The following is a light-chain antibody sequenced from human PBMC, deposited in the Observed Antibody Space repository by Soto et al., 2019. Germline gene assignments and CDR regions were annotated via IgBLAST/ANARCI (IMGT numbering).Light chain of an antibody. CDR3: QQYGSSPLWT. Sequence: EIVLTQSPGTLSLSPGERATLSCRASQSVSSSYLVWHQQKPGQAPRLLIYAASRRATGIPARFSGSGSGTDFTLTISRLEPEDFAVYYCQQYGSSPLWTFGQGTKVDIK. V-gene: IGKV3-20*01. CDR2: AAS. J-gene: IGKJ1*01. CDR1: QSVSSSY.